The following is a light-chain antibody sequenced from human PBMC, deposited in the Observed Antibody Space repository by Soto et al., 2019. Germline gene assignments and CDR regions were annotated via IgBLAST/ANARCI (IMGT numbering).Light chain of an antibody. Sequence: QSALTQPASVSGSPGQSITISCTGSRSDVGGYNYVSWYQQQPGKAPKGMIYEVSKRPSGVSNRFSGSKSGNTASLTISGLQAEDEADYYCSSYTSTTTPLVFGTGTKVTVL. V-gene: IGLV2-14*01. CDR2: EVS. CDR1: RSDVGGYNY. J-gene: IGLJ1*01. CDR3: SSYTSTTTPLV.